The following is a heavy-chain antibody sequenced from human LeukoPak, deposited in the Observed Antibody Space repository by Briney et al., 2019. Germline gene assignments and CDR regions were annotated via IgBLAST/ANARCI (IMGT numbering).Heavy chain of an antibody. V-gene: IGHV4-34*01. CDR1: GESFSGYY. D-gene: IGHD6-13*01. CDR3: ARGDIAAGGAPFDY. J-gene: IGHJ4*02. CDR2: INHSGST. Sequence: SETLSLTCAVYGESFSGYYWSLIRQPPGRGLEWIVEINHSGSTSYSASLKSRVTISVDTSKNQFSLKLNSVTAADTAVYYCARGDIAAGGAPFDYWGQGTLVTVSS.